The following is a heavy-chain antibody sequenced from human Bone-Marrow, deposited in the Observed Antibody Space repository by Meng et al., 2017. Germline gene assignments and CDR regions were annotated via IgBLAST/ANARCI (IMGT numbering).Heavy chain of an antibody. CDR3: ALAGSGGGSYYYYGMDV. CDR2: MNPNSGNT. V-gene: IGHV1-8*01. D-gene: IGHD6-19*01. CDR1: GYTFTSYD. Sequence: QVQLVQSGAEVKKPGASVKVSCKASGYTFTSYDINWVRQATGQGLEWMGWMNPNSGNTGYAQKFQGRVTMTRNTSISTAYMELSSLRSEDTAVYYRALAGSGGGSYYYYGMDVWGQGTTVTVSS. J-gene: IGHJ6*02.